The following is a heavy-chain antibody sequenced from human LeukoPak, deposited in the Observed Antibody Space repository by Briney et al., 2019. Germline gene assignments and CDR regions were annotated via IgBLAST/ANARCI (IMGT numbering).Heavy chain of an antibody. J-gene: IGHJ4*02. CDR2: INPNSGGT. V-gene: IGHV1-2*02. D-gene: IGHD5-18*01. CDR3: EAVDTAMGNLDS. Sequence: ASVKVSCKASGYTFTCYYMHWVRQAPGQGLEWMGWINPNSGGTNYAQKFQGRVTMTRDTSISTAYMELSRLRSDDPAVYYCEAVDTAMGNLDSWGQGTLATVSP. CDR1: GYTFTCYY.